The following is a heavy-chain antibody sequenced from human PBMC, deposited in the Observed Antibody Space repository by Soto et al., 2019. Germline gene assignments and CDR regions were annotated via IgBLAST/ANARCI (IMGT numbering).Heavy chain of an antibody. J-gene: IGHJ6*02. Sequence: QVQLQESGPGLVKPSETLSLTCTVSGGSISSYYWSWIRQPPGKGLEWIGYIYYSGSTNYNPSLKRRVTISVDTSKTQFSLKLSSVTAADTAVYYCARDLRICSGGSCYAYYYYGMDVWGQGTTVTVSS. CDR3: ARDLRICSGGSCYAYYYYGMDV. CDR2: IYYSGST. V-gene: IGHV4-59*01. D-gene: IGHD2-15*01. CDR1: GGSISSYY.